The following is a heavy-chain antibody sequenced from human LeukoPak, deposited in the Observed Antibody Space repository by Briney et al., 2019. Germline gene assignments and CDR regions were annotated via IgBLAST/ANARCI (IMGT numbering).Heavy chain of an antibody. CDR3: ARYDYYDSSGYKIAEYFQH. V-gene: IGHV3-74*01. CDR1: GFTFSSYW. J-gene: IGHJ1*01. D-gene: IGHD3-22*01. CDR2: ITIDVRST. Sequence: GGSLRLSCAPSGFTFSSYWMHWVRQAPGEGLVWVSRITIDVRSTSYADSVEGRFTISRDNAKNTLYLQMNSLRAEDTAVYYCARYDYYDSSGYKIAEYFQHWGQGTLVTVSS.